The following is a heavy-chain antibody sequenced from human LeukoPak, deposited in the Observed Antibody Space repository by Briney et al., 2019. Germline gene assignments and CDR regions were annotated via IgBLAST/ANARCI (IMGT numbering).Heavy chain of an antibody. J-gene: IGHJ5*02. CDR2: INHSGST. CDR1: GGSFSGYY. D-gene: IGHD2-15*01. V-gene: IGHV4-34*01. Sequence: SETLSLTCAVYGGSFSGYYWSWIRQPPGKGLEWIGEINHSGSTNYNPSLKSRVTISVDTSKNQFSLKLSSVTAADTAVYYCARVKVYCSGGSCYSGSGFDPWGQGTLVTVSS. CDR3: ARVKVYCSGGSCYSGSGFDP.